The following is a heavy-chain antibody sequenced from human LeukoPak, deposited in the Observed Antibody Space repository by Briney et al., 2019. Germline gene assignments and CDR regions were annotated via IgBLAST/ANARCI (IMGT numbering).Heavy chain of an antibody. D-gene: IGHD2-15*01. CDR1: GGSISSYY. Sequence: NPSETLSLTCTVSGGSISSYYWSWIRQPPGKGLEWIGYIYYSGSTNYNPSLRSRVTISVDTSKNQFSLKLSSVTAADTAGYYCARASGGDCSGGSCYFLDNWFDPWGQGTLVTVSS. J-gene: IGHJ5*02. CDR3: ARASGGDCSGGSCYFLDNWFDP. CDR2: IYYSGST. V-gene: IGHV4-59*01.